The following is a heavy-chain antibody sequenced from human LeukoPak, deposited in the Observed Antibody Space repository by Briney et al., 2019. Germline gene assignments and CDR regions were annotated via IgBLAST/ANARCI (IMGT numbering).Heavy chain of an antibody. CDR1: GFTFSNYA. CDR3: AKNLAHSPYYYGMDV. V-gene: IGHV3-23*01. CDR2: ISGNGGRT. Sequence: GGSLRLSCAASGFTFSNYAMSWVRQAPGEGLEWVSTISGNGGRTYYADSVKGRFTISRDNSRNTLNLHMSSLRVEDTAVYYCAKNLAHSPYYYGMDVWGQGTTVTVSS. J-gene: IGHJ6*02.